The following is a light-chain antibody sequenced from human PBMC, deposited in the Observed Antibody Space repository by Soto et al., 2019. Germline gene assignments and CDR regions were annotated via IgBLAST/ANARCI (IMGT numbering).Light chain of an antibody. CDR2: AAS. Sequence: SASVGDRVTITCRASQGISSYLAWYQQKPGKAPKLLIYAASTLQSGVPSRFSGSGSGTDFTLTISSLQTDDFATYYCQQYNSYSSWTFGQGTKVDIK. CDR3: QQYNSYSSWT. CDR1: QGISSY. V-gene: IGKV1-9*01. J-gene: IGKJ1*01.